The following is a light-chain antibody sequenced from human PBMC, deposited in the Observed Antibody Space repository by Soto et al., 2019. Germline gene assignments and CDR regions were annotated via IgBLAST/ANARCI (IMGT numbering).Light chain of an antibody. CDR3: SSYTNTSTLM. Sequence: QSALTQPASVSGSPGQSITISCTGTSSDVGAYNLVSWYQQHPGRAPKLFIFDVSDRPSGVSTRFSGSKSGNTASLTISGLQAEDEAFYYCSSYTNTSTLMFGGGTQLTVL. CDR1: SSDVGAYNL. CDR2: DVS. J-gene: IGLJ3*02. V-gene: IGLV2-14*02.